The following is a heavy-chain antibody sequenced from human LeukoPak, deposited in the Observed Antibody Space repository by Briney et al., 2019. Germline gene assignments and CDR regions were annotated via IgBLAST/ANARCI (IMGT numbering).Heavy chain of an antibody. J-gene: IGHJ4*02. CDR2: ISSSSSYI. Sequence: PGGSLRLSCAASGFTFSSYSMNWVRQAPGKGLEWVSSISSSSSYIYYADSVKGRFTISRDNAKNSLYLQMNSLRAEDTAVYYCVRGYYDSSGYYTILGYWGQGTLVTVSS. D-gene: IGHD3-22*01. CDR3: VRGYYDSSGYYTILGY. V-gene: IGHV3-21*01. CDR1: GFTFSSYS.